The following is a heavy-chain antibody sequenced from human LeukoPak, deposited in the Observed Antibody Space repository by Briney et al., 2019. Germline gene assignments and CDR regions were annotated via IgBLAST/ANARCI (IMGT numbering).Heavy chain of an antibody. Sequence: ASVKVSCKASGYSFTGYHMHCVRQAPGQGLEWMGWINPNSGGATYAQKFQGRVTMTRDTYISTAYMELSRLRSDDTAVYYCAVGGTGYNTFDYWSQGTLVTVSS. V-gene: IGHV1-2*02. D-gene: IGHD3/OR15-3a*01. CDR2: INPNSGGA. CDR1: GYSFTGYH. J-gene: IGHJ4*02. CDR3: AVGGTGYNTFDY.